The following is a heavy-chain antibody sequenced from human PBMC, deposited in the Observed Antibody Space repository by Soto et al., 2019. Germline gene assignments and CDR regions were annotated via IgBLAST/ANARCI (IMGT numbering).Heavy chain of an antibody. V-gene: IGHV1-46*01. J-gene: IGHJ4*02. Sequence: QVQLVQSGAEVKKPGASVKVSCKASGYTFTSYYMHWVRQAPGQGLEWMGIINPSGGSTSYAQKFQGRVTMNRDTSTSTVYMELSSLRSEDTAVYYCARGAPQGGYCSGGSCQGYFDYWGQGTLVTVSS. CDR3: ARGAPQGGYCSGGSCQGYFDY. D-gene: IGHD2-15*01. CDR2: INPSGGST. CDR1: GYTFTSYY.